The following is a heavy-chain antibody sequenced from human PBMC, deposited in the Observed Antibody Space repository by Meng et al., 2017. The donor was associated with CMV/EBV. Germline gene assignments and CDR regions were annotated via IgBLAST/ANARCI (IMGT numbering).Heavy chain of an antibody. V-gene: IGHV1-69*10. D-gene: IGHD3-22*01. Sequence: GTVRSYAISWVRQAPGQGLEWMGGIIPILGIANYAQKFQGRVTMTRDTSISTAYMELSRLRSDDTAVYYCARAPGNYYDSSGYPFDYWGQGTLVTVSS. J-gene: IGHJ4*02. CDR2: IIPILGIA. CDR3: ARAPGNYYDSSGYPFDY. CDR1: GTVRSYA.